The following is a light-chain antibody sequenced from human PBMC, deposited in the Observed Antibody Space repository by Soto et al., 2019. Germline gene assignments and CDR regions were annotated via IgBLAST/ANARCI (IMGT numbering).Light chain of an antibody. J-gene: IGKJ3*01. CDR3: QQSYSTLFT. Sequence: DIQMTQSPSSLSASVEDRVTITCRGSQSISSYLNWYQQKPGKAPKLLIYAASSLQSGVPSRFSGSGSGTAFTLTISSLQPEDFATYYCQQSYSTLFTFGPGTKVDIK. CDR2: AAS. CDR1: QSISSY. V-gene: IGKV1-39*01.